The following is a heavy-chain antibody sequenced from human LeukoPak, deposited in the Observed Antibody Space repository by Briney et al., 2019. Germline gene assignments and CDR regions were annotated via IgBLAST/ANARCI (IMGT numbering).Heavy chain of an antibody. V-gene: IGHV1-69*04. CDR3: ARDRINPRPAVTAPWYFDY. CDR2: IIPILGIA. J-gene: IGHJ4*02. Sequence: GASVKVSCKASGGTFSSYAISWVRQAPGQGLEWMGRIIPILGIANYAQKFQGRVTITADRSTSTAYMELSGLRSEDTAVYYCARDRINPRPAVTAPWYFDYWGQGTLVTVSS. CDR1: GGTFSSYA. D-gene: IGHD4-17*01.